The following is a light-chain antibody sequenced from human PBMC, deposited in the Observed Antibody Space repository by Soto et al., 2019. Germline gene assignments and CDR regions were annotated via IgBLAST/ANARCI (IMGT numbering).Light chain of an antibody. CDR2: KAS. Sequence: DIQMTQSPSTLSASVGDGVTITCRASQTITTSLAWYQQKPGKAPKLLIYKASSLESGVPSRFSGSGSGTDFTLTISSQQPDDFATYYCQQYDSYSVRTFGQGTKVEI. J-gene: IGKJ1*01. CDR1: QTITTS. CDR3: QQYDSYSVRT. V-gene: IGKV1-5*03.